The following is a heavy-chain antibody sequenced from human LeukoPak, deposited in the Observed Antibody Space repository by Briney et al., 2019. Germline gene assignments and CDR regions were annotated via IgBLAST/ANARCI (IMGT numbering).Heavy chain of an antibody. V-gene: IGHV3-11*01. Sequence: GSLRLSCAASGFTFSDYYMSWIRQAPGKGLEWVSYISSSGSTIYYADSVKGRFTISRDNAKNSLYLQMNSLRAEDTAVYYCARDNQLGFAFDIWGQGTMVTVSS. D-gene: IGHD7-27*01. CDR1: GFTFSDYY. J-gene: IGHJ3*02. CDR2: ISSSGSTI. CDR3: ARDNQLGFAFDI.